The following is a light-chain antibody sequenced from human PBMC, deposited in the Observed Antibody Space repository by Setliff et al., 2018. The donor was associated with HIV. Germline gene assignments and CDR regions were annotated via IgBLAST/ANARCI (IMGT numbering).Light chain of an antibody. Sequence: QSVLTQPASVSGSPGQSITISCTGTSSDVDGYNYVSWYQQHPGKAPKLLIYGVTNRPSGVSNRFSGSKSGNAVSLTISGLQSEDESIYYCSSYTSSSTHVVFGGGT. CDR1: SSDVDGYNY. V-gene: IGLV2-14*03. CDR3: SSYTSSSTHVV. CDR2: GVT. J-gene: IGLJ2*01.